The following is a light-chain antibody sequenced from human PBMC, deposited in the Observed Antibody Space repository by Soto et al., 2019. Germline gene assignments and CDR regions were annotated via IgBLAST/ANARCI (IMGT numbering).Light chain of an antibody. Sequence: EIVLTQSPATLSLSPGERATLSCRASQSVSSYLAWYQQKPGQAPRLLIYDASNSATGITARFSGSGSGTDFTLTISSLEAEDLEVYYCQQRSNWPYTFGQGTKLEIK. CDR2: DAS. J-gene: IGKJ2*01. CDR3: QQRSNWPYT. CDR1: QSVSSY. V-gene: IGKV3-11*01.